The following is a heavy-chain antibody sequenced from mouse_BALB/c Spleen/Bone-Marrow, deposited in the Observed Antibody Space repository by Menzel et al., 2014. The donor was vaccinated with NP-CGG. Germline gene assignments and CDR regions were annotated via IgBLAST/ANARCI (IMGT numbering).Heavy chain of an antibody. CDR1: GFSFSNYG. J-gene: IGHJ3*01. V-gene: IGHV5-9-2*01. Sequence: EVQRVESGGGLVKSGGSLKLSCAASGFSFSNYGMSWVRQTPEKRLEWVATISGDGRYTFYSDSVKGRFTISRDNAKNNLHLQLSSLRSEDTALYYCARHAYYDQTEVSFVYWGQGTPVTVSA. CDR3: ARHAYYDQTEVSFVY. D-gene: IGHD2-4*01. CDR2: ISGDGRYT.